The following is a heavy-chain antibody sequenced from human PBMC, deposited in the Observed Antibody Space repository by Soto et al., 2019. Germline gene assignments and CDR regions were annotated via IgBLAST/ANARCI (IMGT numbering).Heavy chain of an antibody. CDR2: TYYGSRWYN. J-gene: IGHJ6*03. CDR1: GDSVSSNSAA. V-gene: IGHV6-1*01. D-gene: IGHD1-7*01. Sequence: PAQTLSLTCAISGDSVSSNSAAWNWIRLSPSRGLEWLARTYYGSRWYNDYAVSVRSRITVNPDTSKNQFSLQLTSVTPEDTAVYYWAGTTSHQWYYMDVWGKGTTVTVSS. CDR3: AGTTSHQWYYMDV.